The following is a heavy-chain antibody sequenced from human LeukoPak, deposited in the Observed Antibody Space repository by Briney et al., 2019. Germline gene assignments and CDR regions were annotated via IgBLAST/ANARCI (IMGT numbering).Heavy chain of an antibody. D-gene: IGHD6-13*01. Sequence: GASVKVSCKATGYTFTAYYMHWVRQAPGQGLEWMGLINPSGSDTVYAQKLQGRVTINADKSTSTAYMELSSLRSEDTAVYYCARGPQLVYYYYYMDVWGKGTTVTVSS. CDR2: INPSGSDT. CDR1: GYTFTAYY. J-gene: IGHJ6*03. V-gene: IGHV1-46*01. CDR3: ARGPQLVYYYYYMDV.